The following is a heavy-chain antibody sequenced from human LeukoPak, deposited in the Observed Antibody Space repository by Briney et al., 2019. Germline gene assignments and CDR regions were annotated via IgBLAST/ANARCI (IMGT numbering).Heavy chain of an antibody. Sequence: GGSLRLSCAASGFTFGSYAMHWVRQAPGKGLEWVAIISYDGTNKYYADSVKGRFTISRDNSKNTLYLQMNSLRAEDTAVYYCAREGGYYYDSSGYYEFDYWGQGTLVTVSS. J-gene: IGHJ4*02. CDR2: ISYDGTNK. CDR1: GFTFGSYA. V-gene: IGHV3-30-3*01. D-gene: IGHD3-22*01. CDR3: AREGGYYYDSSGYYEFDY.